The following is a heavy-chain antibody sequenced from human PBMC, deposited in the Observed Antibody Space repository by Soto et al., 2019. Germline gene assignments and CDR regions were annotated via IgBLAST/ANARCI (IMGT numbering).Heavy chain of an antibody. CDR1: GFTFSSYA. J-gene: IGHJ4*02. D-gene: IGHD3-10*01. CDR2: ISGSGGST. Sequence: PGGSLRLSCAASGFTFSSYAMIWVRQAPGKGLEWVSAISGSGGSTYYADSVKGRFTISRDNSKNTLYQQMNSLRAEDTAVYYCAKEGSHYYGSGSYYIDYWGQGTLVTVSS. V-gene: IGHV3-23*01. CDR3: AKEGSHYYGSGSYYIDY.